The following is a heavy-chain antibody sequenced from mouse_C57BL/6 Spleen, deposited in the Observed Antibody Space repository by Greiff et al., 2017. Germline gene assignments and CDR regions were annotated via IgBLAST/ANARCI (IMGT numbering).Heavy chain of an antibody. CDR2: INPSNGGT. V-gene: IGHV1-53*01. D-gene: IGHD2-4*01. J-gene: IGHJ2*01. Sequence: VQLQQPGTELVKPGASVTLSCKASGYTFTSYWMHWVKQRPGPGLVWIGNINPSNGGTNYNEKFKSKATLTVDKSSSTAYMQLSSLTSEDSAVYYCARGNDYGDCDYWGQGTTLTVSS. CDR1: GYTFTSYW. CDR3: ARGNDYGDCDY.